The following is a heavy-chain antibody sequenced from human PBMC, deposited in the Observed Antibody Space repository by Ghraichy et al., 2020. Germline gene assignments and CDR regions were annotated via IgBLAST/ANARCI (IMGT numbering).Heavy chain of an antibody. J-gene: IGHJ4*02. Sequence: GESLNISCAASGFTFSSYSMNWVRQAPGKGLEWVSYISSSSSTIYYADSVKGRFTISRDNAKNSLYLQMNSLRDEDTAVYYCARDLRHDYSNHRWIDYWGQGTLVTVSS. D-gene: IGHD4-11*01. CDR3: ARDLRHDYSNHRWIDY. CDR2: ISSSSSTI. CDR1: GFTFSSYS. V-gene: IGHV3-48*02.